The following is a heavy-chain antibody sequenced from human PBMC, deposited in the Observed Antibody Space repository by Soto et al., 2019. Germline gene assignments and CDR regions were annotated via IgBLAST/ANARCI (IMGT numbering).Heavy chain of an antibody. CDR1: GGTFSSYA. J-gene: IGHJ5*02. V-gene: IGHV1-69*06. D-gene: IGHD2-21*01. Sequence: ASVKVSCKASGGTFSSYAISWVRQAPGQGLEWMGGIIPIFGTANYAQKFQGRVTITADKSTSTAYMELSSLRSEDTAVYYCAREAGEGINWFDPWGQGTLVTVSS. CDR3: AREAGEGINWFDP. CDR2: IIPIFGTA.